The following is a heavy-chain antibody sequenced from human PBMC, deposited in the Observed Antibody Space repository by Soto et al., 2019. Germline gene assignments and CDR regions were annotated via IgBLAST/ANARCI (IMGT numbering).Heavy chain of an antibody. Sequence: QVQLVESGGGVVQPGRSLRLSCAASGFSFRDYAMYWVRQAPGKGLEWVAVISYDGGNKYHADSVKGRFTISRDNSRTTLYLQMDSLRPADTAVYYCARDGAPSYWFMDVWGQGTTVTVSS. J-gene: IGHJ6*02. D-gene: IGHD5-18*01. CDR3: ARDGAPSYWFMDV. CDR2: ISYDGGNK. CDR1: GFSFRDYA. V-gene: IGHV3-30-3*01.